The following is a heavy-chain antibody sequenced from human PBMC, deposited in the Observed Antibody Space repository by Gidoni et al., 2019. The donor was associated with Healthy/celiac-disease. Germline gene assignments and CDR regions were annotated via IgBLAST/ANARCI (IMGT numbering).Heavy chain of an antibody. Sequence: EVQLVDSGGGLVQPGGSLRLSCAASVFTVRSNYLGWGRQAPGKGLEWVSVIYSGGSTYYADSVKGRFTISRHNSKNTLYLQMNSLRAEDTAVYYCARFGYYDSSGYYYYGMDVWGQGTTVTVSS. CDR1: VFTVRSNY. CDR2: IYSGGST. D-gene: IGHD3-22*01. CDR3: ARFGYYDSSGYYYYGMDV. V-gene: IGHV3-53*04. J-gene: IGHJ6*02.